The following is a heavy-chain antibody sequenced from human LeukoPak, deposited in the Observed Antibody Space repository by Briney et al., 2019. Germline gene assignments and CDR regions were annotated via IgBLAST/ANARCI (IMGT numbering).Heavy chain of an antibody. J-gene: IGHJ4*02. CDR1: GYTFTSYD. D-gene: IGHD5-12*01. Sequence: ASLKVSCKASGYTFTSYDINWVRQTTGQGLEWMGWMNHNSGSTGYAQKIQGRVTITRNTSISTAYMELSGLRSEDTAVYYCARGRSTGYPYYFEYWGQGTLVTVSS. CDR3: ARGRSTGYPYYFEY. V-gene: IGHV1-8*03. CDR2: MNHNSGST.